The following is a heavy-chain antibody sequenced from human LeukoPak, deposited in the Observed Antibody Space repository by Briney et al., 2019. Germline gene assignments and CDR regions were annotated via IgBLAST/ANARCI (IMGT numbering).Heavy chain of an antibody. CDR2: IWYDGSNK. V-gene: IGHV3-33*01. CDR3: ARAMIAVAGTGDY. CDR1: GFTFSSYG. D-gene: IGHD6-19*01. Sequence: GGSLRLSCAASGFTFSSYGMHWVRQAPGKGLEWVAVIWYDGSNKYYADSVKGRFIISRDNSKNTLYLQMNSLRAEDTAVYYCARAMIAVAGTGDYWGQGTLVTVSS. J-gene: IGHJ4*02.